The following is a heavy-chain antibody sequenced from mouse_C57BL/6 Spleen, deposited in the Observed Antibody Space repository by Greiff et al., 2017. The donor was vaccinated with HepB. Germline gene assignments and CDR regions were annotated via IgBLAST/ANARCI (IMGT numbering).Heavy chain of an antibody. J-gene: IGHJ1*03. D-gene: IGHD2-5*01. V-gene: IGHV1-80*01. CDR3: AREDYSKGGYFDV. CDR2: IYPGDGDT. Sequence: VQLQQSGAELVKPGASVKISCKASGYAFSSYWMNWVKQRPGKGLEWIGQIYPGDGDTNYNGKFKGKATLTADKSSSTAYMQLSSLTSEDSAVYFCAREDYSKGGYFDVWGTGTTVTVSS. CDR1: GYAFSSYW.